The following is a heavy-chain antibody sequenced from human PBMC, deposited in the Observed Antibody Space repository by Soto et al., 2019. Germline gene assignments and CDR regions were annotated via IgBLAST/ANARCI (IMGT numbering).Heavy chain of an antibody. CDR3: GRNIGHIAAAGTGGFGFDY. Sequence: GGSLRLSCAASGFTFSSYDMHWVRQATGKGLEWVSAIGTAGDTYYPGSVKGRFTISRENAKNSLYLQMNSLRAEDTAVYYCGRNIGHIAAAGTGGFGFDYGGQGTLVTVSS. CDR1: GFTFSSYD. J-gene: IGHJ4*02. CDR2: IGTAGDT. D-gene: IGHD6-13*01. V-gene: IGHV3-13*01.